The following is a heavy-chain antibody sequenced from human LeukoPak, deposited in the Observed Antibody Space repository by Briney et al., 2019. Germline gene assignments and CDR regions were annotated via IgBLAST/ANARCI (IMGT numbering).Heavy chain of an antibody. CDR3: VRRSRQWGFFDV. CDR2: MYHTGGT. J-gene: IGHJ6*04. D-gene: IGHD3-16*01. CDR1: GDSMDSDYF. V-gene: IGHV4-38-2*02. Sequence: SETLSLTCTVSGDSMDSDYFWGWIRQPPGKSLEWFGNMYHTGGTYDNPSLKGRVPLSIDTSKNQLFLRLNSATAADTAVYYCVRRSRQWGFFDVWGKGNTVTVSS.